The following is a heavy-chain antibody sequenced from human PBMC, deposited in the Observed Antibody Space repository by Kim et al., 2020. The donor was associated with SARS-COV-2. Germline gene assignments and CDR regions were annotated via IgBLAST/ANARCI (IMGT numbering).Heavy chain of an antibody. CDR1: GFTFSGSV. J-gene: IGHJ3*02. D-gene: IGHD1-1*01. CDR3: TSVPATTSALWDAFD. CDR2: IRSKANSYET. Sequence: GGSLRLSCAASGFTFSGSVRNWVRQDSGKGLAWGGRIRSKANSYETTDAAWVRGRFSISRDDSKNTAYLQMNNLKTEDKAVYYCTSVPATTSALWDAFD. V-gene: IGHV3-73*01.